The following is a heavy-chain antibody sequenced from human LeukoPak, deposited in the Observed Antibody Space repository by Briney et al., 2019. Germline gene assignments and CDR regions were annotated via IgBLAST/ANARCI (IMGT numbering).Heavy chain of an antibody. D-gene: IGHD3-10*01. Sequence: ASVKVSFKASGYIFTNYYMHWVRQAPGQGLEWMGTINPSGGSTTYAQKFQGRVTMTRDTSTSTVYMELSSLRSEDTAVYYCARDHGSAYYRAPRHWGQGTLVTVSS. V-gene: IGHV1-46*01. CDR1: GYIFTNYY. CDR3: ARDHGSAYYRAPRH. CDR2: INPSGGST. J-gene: IGHJ4*02.